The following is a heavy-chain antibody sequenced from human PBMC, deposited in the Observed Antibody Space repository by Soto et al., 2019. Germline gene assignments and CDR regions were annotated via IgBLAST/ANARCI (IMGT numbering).Heavy chain of an antibody. CDR3: AADRTYCGGDCYVD. V-gene: IGHV4-31*03. J-gene: IGHJ4*02. CDR2: IYYSGST. D-gene: IGHD2-21*02. CDR1: GGSISSGGYY. Sequence: PSETLPLTCTVSGGSISSGGYYWSWIRQHPGKGLEWIGYIYYSGSTYYNPSLKSRVTISVDTSKNQFSLKLSSVTAADTAVYYCAADRTYCGGDCYVDWGQGTLVTVSS.